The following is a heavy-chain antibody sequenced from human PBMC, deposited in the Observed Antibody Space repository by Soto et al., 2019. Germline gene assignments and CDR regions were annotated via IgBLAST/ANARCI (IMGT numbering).Heavy chain of an antibody. CDR2: MSRDGGVT. Sequence: EVQLLESGGGLVQPGGSLRLSCAASGFTFSNYGMTWVRQAPGKGLEWVSGMSRDGGVTDYTDSVKGRFTISRDISKNTLYLQMNSLRAEDTAVYYWANIDKFNPKSSGWANRFDYWGQGTLVTVSS. J-gene: IGHJ4*02. CDR1: GFTFSNYG. D-gene: IGHD6-19*01. V-gene: IGHV3-23*01. CDR3: ANIDKFNPKSSGWANRFDY.